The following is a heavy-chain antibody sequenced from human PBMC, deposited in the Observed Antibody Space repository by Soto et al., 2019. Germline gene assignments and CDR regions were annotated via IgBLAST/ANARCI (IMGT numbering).Heavy chain of an antibody. J-gene: IGHJ4*02. D-gene: IGHD3-3*01. Sequence: SETLSLTCTVSGGSFKSGSYSWSWIRQPPGKGLEWIGYVYHTGRTSYNPSLKSRVSISMDTSKNQFSLNLDPVTAADTAVYFCARDFAYFDSWGQGTLVTVSS. CDR1: GGSFKSGSYS. CDR2: VYHTGRT. CDR3: ARDFAYFDS. V-gene: IGHV4-61*01.